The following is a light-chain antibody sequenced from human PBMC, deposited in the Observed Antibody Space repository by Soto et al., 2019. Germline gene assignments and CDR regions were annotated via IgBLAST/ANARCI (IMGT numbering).Light chain of an antibody. CDR3: SSYTDRKNLV. V-gene: IGLV2-8*01. CDR1: SSDIGGYNS. J-gene: IGLJ1*01. CDR2: DVT. Sequence: QSALTQSPSASGSPGQSVTISCTGTSSDIGGYNSVSWYQQHPGKAPKVIIYDVTKRPSGVPDRFSGSKSGNTASLTVSALQAEDEADYCCSSYTDRKNLVFGTGTKLTVL.